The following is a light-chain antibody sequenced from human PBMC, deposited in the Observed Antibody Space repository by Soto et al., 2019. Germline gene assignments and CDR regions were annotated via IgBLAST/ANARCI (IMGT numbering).Light chain of an antibody. CDR3: QQSYNTPIT. CDR2: ATS. CDR1: RTIDNY. Sequence: DIQMTQSPSSLSASLGARVPITCRASRTIDNYLNWYQQKPGRAPELLVYATSSLQSGVPSRFTGGGSGTHFTLTISGLQPEDFATYFCQQSYNTPITFGQGTRLEI. J-gene: IGKJ5*01. V-gene: IGKV1-39*01.